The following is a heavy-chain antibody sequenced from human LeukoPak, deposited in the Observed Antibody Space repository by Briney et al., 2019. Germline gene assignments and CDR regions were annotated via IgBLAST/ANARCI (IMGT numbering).Heavy chain of an antibody. Sequence: ASVKVSCKASGYTFTGYYMHWVRQAPGQGLEGMGWISAYNGNTNYAQKLQGRVTMTTDTSTSTAYMELRSLRSDGTAVYYCARDLPGRYYGIVVAYFDYWGQGTLVTVSS. D-gene: IGHD3-22*01. J-gene: IGHJ4*02. V-gene: IGHV1-18*04. CDR2: ISAYNGNT. CDR1: GYTFTGYY. CDR3: ARDLPGRYYGIVVAYFDY.